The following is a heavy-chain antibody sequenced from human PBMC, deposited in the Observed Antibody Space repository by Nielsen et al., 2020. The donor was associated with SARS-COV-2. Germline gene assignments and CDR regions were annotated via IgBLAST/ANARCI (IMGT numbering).Heavy chain of an antibody. CDR2: ISSSSSTI. V-gene: IGHV3-48*02. Sequence: GGSLRLSCAASGFTFSSYSMNWVRQAPGKGLEWVSYISSSSSTIYYADSVKGRFTISRDNAKNSLYLQMNSLRDEDTAVYYCARVRKEYYYDSSGYYSHYYYYGMDVWGQGTTVTVSS. CDR1: GFTFSSYS. CDR3: ARVRKEYYYDSSGYYSHYYYYGMDV. D-gene: IGHD3-22*01. J-gene: IGHJ6*02.